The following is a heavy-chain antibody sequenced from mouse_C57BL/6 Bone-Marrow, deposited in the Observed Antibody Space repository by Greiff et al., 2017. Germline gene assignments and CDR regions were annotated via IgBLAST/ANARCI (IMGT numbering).Heavy chain of an antibody. Sequence: DVKLVESGGDLVKPGGSLKLSCAASGFTFSSYGMPWVRQTPDKRLEWVATISSGGSYTYYPDSVKGRFTISRDNAKNTLYLQMSSLKSEDTAMYYCARRPFAYWGQGTLVTVSA. CDR3: ARRPFAY. V-gene: IGHV5-6*02. CDR1: GFTFSSYG. CDR2: ISSGGSYT. J-gene: IGHJ3*01.